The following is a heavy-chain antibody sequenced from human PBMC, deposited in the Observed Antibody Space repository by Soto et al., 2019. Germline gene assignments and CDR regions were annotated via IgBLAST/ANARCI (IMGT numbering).Heavy chain of an antibody. V-gene: IGHV3-74*01. Sequence: EVQLVESGGDLVQPGASLRLSCTASGFTFRNYWMHWVRQAPGKGLVWVSRINPDGSNTTYADFVKGRFTISRDDAKNPLYLQMSSLSAEDTSVYYCAAAATINDAFTIWGQGTMVTVSS. J-gene: IGHJ3*02. CDR2: INPDGSNT. CDR3: AAAATINDAFTI. D-gene: IGHD5-12*01. CDR1: GFTFRNYW.